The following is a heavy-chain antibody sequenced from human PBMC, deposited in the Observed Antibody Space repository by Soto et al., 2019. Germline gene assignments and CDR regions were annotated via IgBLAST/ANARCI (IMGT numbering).Heavy chain of an antibody. J-gene: IGHJ5*02. CDR1: GLTFGDHY. CDR3: SILEGA. V-gene: IGHV3-72*01. D-gene: IGHD2-21*01. CDR2: ARNKAKGYST. Sequence: EVQLVESGGGLVQPGGSLTLSCAVSGLTFGDHYMEWVRQAPGKGLEWVARARNKAKGYSTDFAASVNGRFTISREESKKSLNLQMNSLMTGDTAVYYCSILEGAWGQGTLVIVSS.